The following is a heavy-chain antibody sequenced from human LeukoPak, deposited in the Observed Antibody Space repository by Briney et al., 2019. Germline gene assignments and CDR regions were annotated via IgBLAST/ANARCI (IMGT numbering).Heavy chain of an antibody. D-gene: IGHD1-26*01. CDR2: IRSKAYGGTT. CDR1: GFTFGDYA. J-gene: IGHJ4*02. V-gene: IGHV3-49*03. CDR3: TRDLRWELEIFDY. Sequence: PGGSLRLSCTASGFTFGDYAMSWFRQAPGKGLEWVGFIRSKAYGGTTEYAASVKGRFTISRDDSKSIAYLQMNSLKTEDTAVYYCTRDLRWELEIFDYWGQGTLVTVSS.